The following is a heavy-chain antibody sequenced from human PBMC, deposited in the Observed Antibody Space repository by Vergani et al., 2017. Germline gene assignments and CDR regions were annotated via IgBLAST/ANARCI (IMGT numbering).Heavy chain of an antibody. Sequence: QLQLQESGPGLVKPSETLSLTCTVSGGSISSSSYYWGWIRQPPGKGLEWIGSIYYSGSTYYNPSLKSRVTISVDTSKNQFSLKLCSVTAADTAVYYCARHLAYCGGDCYPYYYGMDFWGQGTTVTVSS. D-gene: IGHD2-21*02. J-gene: IGHJ6*02. CDR2: IYYSGST. CDR1: GGSISSSSYY. CDR3: ARHLAYCGGDCYPYYYGMDF. V-gene: IGHV4-39*01.